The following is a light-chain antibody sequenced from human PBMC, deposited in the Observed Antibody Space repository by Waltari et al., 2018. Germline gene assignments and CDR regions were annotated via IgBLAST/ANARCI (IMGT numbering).Light chain of an antibody. J-gene: IGKJ1*01. Sequence: EIVLTQSPGTLSLSPGERATLSCRAGQSVTRTLAWYQQKPGQAPRFPIYGAPTRATGIPDRFSGSGSGTDFSLTISRLEPEDFAVYYCQHYLRLPATFGQGTKVEIK. V-gene: IGKV3-20*01. CDR1: QSVTRT. CDR3: QHYLRLPAT. CDR2: GAP.